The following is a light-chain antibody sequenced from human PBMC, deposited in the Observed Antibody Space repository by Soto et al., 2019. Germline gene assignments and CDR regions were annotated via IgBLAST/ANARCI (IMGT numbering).Light chain of an antibody. CDR1: QSVTSN. Sequence: EVVMTQSPVALSASPGERATLSCRASQSVTSNLAWYQQKPGQAPRLLIYGASTRATGIPDRFSGSGSGTEFTLTISNLQSEDFAIYYCQQFNDWPRTFGQGTKVEIK. V-gene: IGKV3-15*01. J-gene: IGKJ1*01. CDR2: GAS. CDR3: QQFNDWPRT.